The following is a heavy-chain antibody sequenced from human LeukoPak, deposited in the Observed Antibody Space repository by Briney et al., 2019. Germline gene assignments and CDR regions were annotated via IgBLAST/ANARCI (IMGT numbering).Heavy chain of an antibody. V-gene: IGHV4-59*01. J-gene: IGHJ6*02. Sequence: SETLSLTCTVSGGSISSYYWSWIRQPPGKGLEWIGYIYYSGSTNYNPSLKSRVTISVDTSKNQFSLKLSSVTAADTAVYYCARXSRGXXGAXXXYGMDVWGQGTTVTV. CDR1: GGSISSYY. D-gene: IGHD3-10*01. CDR3: ARXSRGXXGAXXXYGMDV. CDR2: IYYSGST.